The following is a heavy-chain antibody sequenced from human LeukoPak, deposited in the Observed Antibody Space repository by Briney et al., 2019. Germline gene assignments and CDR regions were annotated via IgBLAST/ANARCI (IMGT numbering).Heavy chain of an antibody. CDR2: ISNSGSYI. CDR3: ARAQGYCSSTSCSFDY. J-gene: IGHJ4*02. Sequence: PGGSPRLSCAASGFTFSGYSMNWVRQAPGKGLEWVSSISNSGSYIYYADSVEGRFTISRDNAKNSLYLNMNSLRAEDTAVYYCARAQGYCSSTSCSFDYWGQGTLVTVSS. V-gene: IGHV3-21*06. CDR1: GFTFSGYS. D-gene: IGHD2-2*01.